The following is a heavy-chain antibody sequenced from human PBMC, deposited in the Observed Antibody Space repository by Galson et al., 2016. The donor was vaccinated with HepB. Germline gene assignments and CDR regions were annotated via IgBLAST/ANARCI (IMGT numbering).Heavy chain of an antibody. CDR3: VQGITAPAV. J-gene: IGHJ6*04. CDR2: ITSTGSYI. V-gene: IGHV3-21*04. CDR1: GFTFRTQS. Sequence: SLRLSCAATGFTFRTQSMNWVRQAPGKGLEWVASITSTGSYISYADSVRGRYTISRDNSKNTLSLQMNSLTADDTAIYYCVQGITAPAVWGKGTTVTVSS.